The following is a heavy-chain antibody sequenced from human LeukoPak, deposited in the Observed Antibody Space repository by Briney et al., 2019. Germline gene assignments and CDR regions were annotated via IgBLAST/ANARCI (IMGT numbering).Heavy chain of an antibody. V-gene: IGHV1-46*01. D-gene: IGHD2-8*01. CDR3: AREIAVLDVVESRENWFDP. CDR2: INPSGGST. J-gene: IGHJ5*02. Sequence: ASVKVSCKASGYTFTSYYMHWVRQAPGQGLEWMGIINPSGGSTSYAQKFQGRVTMTRDMSTSTVYMELSSLRSEDTALYHCAREIAVLDVVESRENWFDPWGQGTLVTVSS. CDR1: GYTFTSYY.